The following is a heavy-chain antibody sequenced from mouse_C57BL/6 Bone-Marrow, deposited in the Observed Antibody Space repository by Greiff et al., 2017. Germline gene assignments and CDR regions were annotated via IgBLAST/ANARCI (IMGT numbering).Heavy chain of an antibody. CDR1: GYTFTSYW. CDR2: IYPSDSET. D-gene: IGHD1-1*01. CDR3: ARPDKYYGYYYAMDD. Sequence: QVQLQQSGAELVRPGSSVKLSCKASGYTFTSYWMDWVKQRPGQGLEWIGNIYPSDSETNYTQKFKDKDTLTVAKSSSTAYMQLSSLTSEDSAVYYRARPDKYYGYYYAMDDWGQGTSVTVSS. J-gene: IGHJ4*01. V-gene: IGHV1-61*01.